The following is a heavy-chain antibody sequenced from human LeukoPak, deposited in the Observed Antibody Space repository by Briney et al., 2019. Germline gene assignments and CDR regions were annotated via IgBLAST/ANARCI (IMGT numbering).Heavy chain of an antibody. Sequence: PGGSLRLSCEASGFSVSGNWMHWVRQAPGKGLVWVSRINSDGSSTNYADSVRGRFTISRDNAKNTVYLQVNSLRVEDTAVYYCARGSGAYGDSDYWGQGTLVTVSS. CDR3: ARGSGAYGDSDY. D-gene: IGHD6-19*01. CDR1: GFSVSGNW. V-gene: IGHV3-74*01. J-gene: IGHJ4*02. CDR2: INSDGSST.